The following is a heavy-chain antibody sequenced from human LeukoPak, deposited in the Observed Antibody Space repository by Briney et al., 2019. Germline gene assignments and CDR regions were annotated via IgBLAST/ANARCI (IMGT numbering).Heavy chain of an antibody. Sequence: GGSLRLSCAASGFTFSSYAMSWVRQAPGKGLEWVSAISGSGGSTYYADSVKGRFTISRDNSKNTLYLQMNSLRAEDTAVYYCAKMGYDSSGYYGHFDYWGQGTLVTVSS. CDR1: GFTFSSYA. V-gene: IGHV3-23*01. D-gene: IGHD3-22*01. CDR2: ISGSGGST. CDR3: AKMGYDSSGYYGHFDY. J-gene: IGHJ4*02.